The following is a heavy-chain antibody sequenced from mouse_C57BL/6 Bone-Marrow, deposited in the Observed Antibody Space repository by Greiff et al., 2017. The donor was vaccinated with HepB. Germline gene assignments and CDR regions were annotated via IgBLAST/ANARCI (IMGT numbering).Heavy chain of an antibody. V-gene: IGHV5-4*01. CDR3: ARADHYYGSWFAY. D-gene: IGHD1-2*01. CDR1: GFPFSSYA. J-gene: IGHJ3*01. Sequence: EVQRVESGGGLVKPGGSLNLSCAASGFPFSSYAMSWVRQTPEKRLEWVATISDGGSYTYYPDNVKGRFTISRDNAKNNLYLQMSHLKSEDTAMYYCARADHYYGSWFAYWGQGTLVTVSA. CDR2: ISDGGSYT.